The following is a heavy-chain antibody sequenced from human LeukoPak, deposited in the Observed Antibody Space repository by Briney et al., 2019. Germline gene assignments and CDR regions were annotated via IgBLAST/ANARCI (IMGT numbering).Heavy chain of an antibody. CDR2: INNDGRVT. CDR1: GSTFSSHW. Sequence: GGSLRLSCAASGSTFSSHWIHWVRQAPGKGLVWVSFINNDGRVTSYADSVKGRFTISRDNAKNTLYLQMNTLRAEDTAMYYCARGGLGAVDYWGPGTLVTVSS. D-gene: IGHD3/OR15-3a*01. J-gene: IGHJ4*02. V-gene: IGHV3-74*01. CDR3: ARGGLGAVDY.